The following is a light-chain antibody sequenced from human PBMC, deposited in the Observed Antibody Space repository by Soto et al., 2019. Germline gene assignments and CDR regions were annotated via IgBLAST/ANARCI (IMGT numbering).Light chain of an antibody. Sequence: QSVLTQPASVSWSPGQSITIACTGTSSDVGGYNFVSWYQQHPGKAPKLMIYDVSNRPSGVSDRFSGSKSGNTASLTIFGLQAEDEADYYCSSYATSILEVFGTGTKLTVL. V-gene: IGLV2-14*03. CDR3: SSYATSILEV. J-gene: IGLJ1*01. CDR2: DVS. CDR1: SSDVGGYNF.